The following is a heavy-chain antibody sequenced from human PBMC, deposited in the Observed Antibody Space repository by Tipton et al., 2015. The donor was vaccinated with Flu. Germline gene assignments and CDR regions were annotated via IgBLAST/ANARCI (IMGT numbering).Heavy chain of an antibody. Sequence: LRLSCTVSGGSISSGSYYWSWIRQPAGKGLEWIGRIYTSGSTNYNPSLKSRVTISVDTSKNQFSLKLGSVTAADTAAYYCARDLDSSGWYDNWFDPWGQGTLVTVSS. CDR2: IYTSGST. D-gene: IGHD6-19*01. J-gene: IGHJ5*02. CDR1: GGSISSGSYY. CDR3: ARDLDSSGWYDNWFDP. V-gene: IGHV4-61*02.